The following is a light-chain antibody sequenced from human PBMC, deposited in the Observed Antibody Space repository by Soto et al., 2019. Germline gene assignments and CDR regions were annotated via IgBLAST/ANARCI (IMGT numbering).Light chain of an antibody. V-gene: IGLV1-40*01. J-gene: IGLJ1*01. CDR2: GNS. CDR1: SSNIGAGYD. CDR3: QSYDSSLSYV. Sequence: QSVLTQPPSVSGAPGQRVTISCTGSSSNIGAGYDVHWYQQLPGTVPKLLIYGNSNRPSGVPDQFSGSKSGTSASLAITGLQAEDEADYYCQSYDSSLSYVFGPGTKLTVL.